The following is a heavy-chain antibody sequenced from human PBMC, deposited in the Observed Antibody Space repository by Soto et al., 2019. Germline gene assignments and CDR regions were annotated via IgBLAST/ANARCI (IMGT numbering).Heavy chain of an antibody. V-gene: IGHV4-31*03. CDR1: GASIISGCYF. Sequence: QVHLQESGKGLVEPSQNLSITCTVSGASIISGCYFWSWLRQFPGKGLEWIGDLYYTGTTSYNPSLMSRLAMSANTSKDQFSLRVTSVTVADTAIYYCARVGVVAASPSYWYFDLCGRGTLVTVSS. J-gene: IGHJ2*01. CDR3: ARVGVVAASPSYWYFDL. CDR2: LYYTGTT. D-gene: IGHD2-15*01.